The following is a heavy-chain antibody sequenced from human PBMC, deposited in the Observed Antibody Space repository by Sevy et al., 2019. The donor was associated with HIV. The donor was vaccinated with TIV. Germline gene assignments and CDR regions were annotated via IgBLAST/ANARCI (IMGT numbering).Heavy chain of an antibody. CDR2: IYSGGST. D-gene: IGHD3-10*01. CDR1: GFTVSSNY. J-gene: IGHJ3*02. CDR3: AGSWELAMVRGVGSASYYAFDI. V-gene: IGHV3-53*01. Sequence: GGSLRLSCAASGFTVSSNYMSWVRQAPGKGLEWVSVIYSGGSTYYADSVKGRFTISRDNSKNTLYLQMNSLRAEDTXXXYCAGSWELAMVRGVGSASYYAFDIWGQGTMVTVSS.